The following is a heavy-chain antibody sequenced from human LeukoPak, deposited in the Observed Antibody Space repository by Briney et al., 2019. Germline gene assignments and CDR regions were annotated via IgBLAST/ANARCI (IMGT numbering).Heavy chain of an antibody. Sequence: GGSLRLSCVASGFTFRNYAMSWVRQAPGKGLEWVSAISGSGSITYYADSVKGRFTISRDNSQNTLSLQMNSLRAEDTAVYYCARGVGGSIAAPDYWGQGTLVTVSS. CDR2: ISGSGSIT. CDR3: ARGVGGSIAAPDY. J-gene: IGHJ4*02. CDR1: GFTFRNYA. V-gene: IGHV3-23*01. D-gene: IGHD6-6*01.